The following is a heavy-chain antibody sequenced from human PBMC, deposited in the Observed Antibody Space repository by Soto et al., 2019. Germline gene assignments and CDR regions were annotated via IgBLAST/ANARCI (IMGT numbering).Heavy chain of an antibody. J-gene: IGHJ4*02. CDR1: GGSISSGGYS. CDR2: IYQSGST. D-gene: IGHD1-26*01. V-gene: IGHV4-30-2*01. CDR3: ARRYGSAIAY. Sequence: SETLSLTCAVSGGSISSGGYSWSWIRQPPGKGLEWIGYIYQSGSTFYNPSLKSRVTISLDKSKNQFSLNLSSVTAADTAVYYCARRYGSAIAYWGQGTLVTVSS.